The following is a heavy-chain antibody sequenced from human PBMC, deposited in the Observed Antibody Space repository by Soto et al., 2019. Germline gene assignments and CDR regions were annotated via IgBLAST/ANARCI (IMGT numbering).Heavy chain of an antibody. CDR1: VYTFTTYY. CDR3: SSHFVDKFMRPLITPGNYYYYYGMDV. Sequence: DSVKDSCKASVYTFTTYYIPLVRQAPGQGLEWMGILNTSAGSTSYAQKLQGRVTKTRDTSTSTAYMKLSIPRSEHTAVYYGSSHFVDKFMRPLITPGNYYYYYGMDVWGQGTTVTVSS. V-gene: IGHV1-46*04. CDR2: LNTSAGST. J-gene: IGHJ6*01. D-gene: IGHD5-12*01.